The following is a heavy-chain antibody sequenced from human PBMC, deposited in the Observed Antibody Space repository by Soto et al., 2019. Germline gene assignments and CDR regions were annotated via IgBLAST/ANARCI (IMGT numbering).Heavy chain of an antibody. CDR3: ARDRYSSSWYVGALDY. Sequence: GASVKVSCKASGYTFTSYGISWVRQAPGQRLEWMGWISAYNGNTNYAQKLQGRVTMTRDTSASTAYMELNSLRSEDTAVYYCARDRYSSSWYVGALDYWGQGSLVTVSS. CDR1: GYTFTSYG. D-gene: IGHD6-13*01. J-gene: IGHJ4*02. V-gene: IGHV1-18*01. CDR2: ISAYNGNT.